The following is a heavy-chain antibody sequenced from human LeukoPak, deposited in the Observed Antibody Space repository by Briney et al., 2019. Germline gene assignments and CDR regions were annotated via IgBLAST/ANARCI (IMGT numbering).Heavy chain of an antibody. CDR2: INPSGGST. CDR1: GYIFTSYY. CDR3: ARALPHVRSGYYYYYMDV. Sequence: GASVKVSCKASGYIFTSYYIHWVRQAPGQALEWMGIINPSGGSTGYAQKFQGRVTMTRDTSTSTVYMELNSLRSDDTAVYHCARALPHVRSGYYYYYMDVWGKGTTVTIYS. V-gene: IGHV1-46*01. J-gene: IGHJ6*03. D-gene: IGHD6-25*01.